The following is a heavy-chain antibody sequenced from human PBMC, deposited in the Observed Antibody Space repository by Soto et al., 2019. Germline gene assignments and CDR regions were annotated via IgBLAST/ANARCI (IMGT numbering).Heavy chain of an antibody. J-gene: IGHJ6*02. V-gene: IGHV1-69*01. CDR3: SIVTAYGMDV. CDR1: GGTFNKYA. CDR2: IIPVYGTP. Sequence: QVQLEQSGAEVKKPGSSLKVSGKATGGTFNKYAISWVRQAPGQGLEWMAGIIPVYGTPNYAQRFQDRVTIVADESTTTAYMEVNSLRSEDTAIYYCSIVTAYGMDVWGPGTTVIVSS. D-gene: IGHD2-15*01.